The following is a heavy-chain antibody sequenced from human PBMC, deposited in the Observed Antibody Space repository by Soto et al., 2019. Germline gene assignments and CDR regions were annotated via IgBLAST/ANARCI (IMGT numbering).Heavy chain of an antibody. CDR1: GFTFSSYA. J-gene: IGHJ6*03. Sequence: GGSLRLSCAASGFTFSSYAMSWVRQAPGKGLEWVSAISGSGGSTYYADSVKGRFTISRDNSKNTLYLQMNSLRAEDTAVYYCAKDSLLWFDYYYYYMDVWGKGTTVTVSS. CDR3: AKDSLLWFDYYYYYMDV. D-gene: IGHD3-10*01. CDR2: ISGSGGST. V-gene: IGHV3-23*01.